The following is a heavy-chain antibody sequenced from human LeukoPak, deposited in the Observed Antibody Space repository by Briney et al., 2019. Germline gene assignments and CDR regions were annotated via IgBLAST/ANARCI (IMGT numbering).Heavy chain of an antibody. Sequence: GGSLRLSCAASGFTFSNFAMSWVRQASGKGLEWVSSISGSGGSTYFADSVKGRFTISRDNSKNTMYLQMNSLRVEDTAVYYCAKVWAWDILTGSIDYWGQGALVTVSS. D-gene: IGHD3-9*01. J-gene: IGHJ4*02. CDR3: AKVWAWDILTGSIDY. CDR1: GFTFSNFA. CDR2: ISGSGGST. V-gene: IGHV3-23*01.